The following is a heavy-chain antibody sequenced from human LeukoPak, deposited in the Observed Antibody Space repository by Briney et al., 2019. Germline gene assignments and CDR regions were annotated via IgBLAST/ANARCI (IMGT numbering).Heavy chain of an antibody. CDR1: GFTFSSYE. D-gene: IGHD3-22*01. Sequence: LTGGSLRLSCAASGFTFSSYEMNWVRQAPGKGLEWVSYISSSGSTMYYADSVKGRFTISRDNAKNSLYLQMNSLRAEDTAVYYCARANYDSSGYYFDWGQGTLVTVSS. CDR2: ISSSGSTM. V-gene: IGHV3-48*03. J-gene: IGHJ4*02. CDR3: ARANYDSSGYYFD.